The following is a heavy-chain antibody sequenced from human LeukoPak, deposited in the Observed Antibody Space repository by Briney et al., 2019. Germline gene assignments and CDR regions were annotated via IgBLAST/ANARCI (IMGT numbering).Heavy chain of an antibody. CDR2: IYSGGST. D-gene: IGHD3-22*01. J-gene: IGHJ5*02. CDR3: ARDRIGFVNWFDP. V-gene: IGHV3-66*01. CDR1: GFTVSSNY. Sequence: GGSLRLSCAASGFTVSSNYMSWVRQARGKGLEWVSVIYSGGSTYYADSVKGRFTISRDNSKNTLYLQMNSLRAEDTAVYYCARDRIGFVNWFDPWGQGTLVTVSS.